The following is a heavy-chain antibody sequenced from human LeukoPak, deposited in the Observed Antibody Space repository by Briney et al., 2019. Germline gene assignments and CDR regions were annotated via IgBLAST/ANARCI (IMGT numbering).Heavy chain of an antibody. Sequence: PGGSLRFSCAASGFTFSSYSMNWVRQAPGGGLEWVAVISYDGSNEYYADSVKGRFTISRDNSKNTLYLQMNSLRAEDTAVYYCAKDVVGATFSPIDYWGQGTLVTVSS. J-gene: IGHJ4*02. CDR3: AKDVVGATFSPIDY. CDR2: ISYDGSNE. CDR1: GFTFSSYS. D-gene: IGHD1-26*01. V-gene: IGHV3-30*18.